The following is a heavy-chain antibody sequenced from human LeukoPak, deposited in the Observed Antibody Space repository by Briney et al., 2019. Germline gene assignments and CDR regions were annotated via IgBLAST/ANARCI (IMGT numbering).Heavy chain of an antibody. CDR3: ARRAGIGQAYFDY. CDR2: IYYSGST. Sequence: SETLSLTCTVSGGSMSFYYWSWIRQSPGKGLECIGYIYYSGSTYYNPSLKSRVTISVDTPKNQFSLNLDPVTAADTAVYYCARRAGIGQAYFDYWGQGTLVTVSS. V-gene: IGHV4-59*08. D-gene: IGHD6-13*01. J-gene: IGHJ4*02. CDR1: GGSMSFYY.